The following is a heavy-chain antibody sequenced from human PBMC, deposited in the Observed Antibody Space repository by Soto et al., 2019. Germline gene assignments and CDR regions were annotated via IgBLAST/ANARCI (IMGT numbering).Heavy chain of an antibody. V-gene: IGHV3-30*18. CDR3: EKSFKRWLVLEYFQH. Sequence: GGSLRLSCAASGFTFSSYGMHWVRQAPGKGLEWVAVISYDGSNKYYADSVKGRFTISRDNSKNTLYLQMNSLRAEDTAVYYCEKSFKRWLVLEYFQHWGQGTLVTVSS. CDR2: ISYDGSNK. J-gene: IGHJ1*01. D-gene: IGHD6-19*01. CDR1: GFTFSSYG.